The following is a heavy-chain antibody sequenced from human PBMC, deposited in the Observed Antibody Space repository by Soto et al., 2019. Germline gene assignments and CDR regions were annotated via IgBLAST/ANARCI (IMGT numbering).Heavy chain of an antibody. CDR3: QYQLLTYYYGIDV. CDR2: IRSKAYGGTT. J-gene: IGHJ6*02. Sequence: GSLRLSCIGSGFTFGDHAMSWFRQAPGKGLEWVGFIRSKAYGGTTEYAASVKGRFTISRDDSNSIAYLQMNSLKTEDTAVYYCQYQLLTYYYGIDVRGQGPTVTVSS. D-gene: IGHD2-2*01. CDR1: GFTFGDHA. V-gene: IGHV3-49*03.